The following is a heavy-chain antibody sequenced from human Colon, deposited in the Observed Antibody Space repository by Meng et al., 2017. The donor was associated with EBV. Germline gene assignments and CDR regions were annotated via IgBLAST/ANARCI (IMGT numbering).Heavy chain of an antibody. D-gene: IGHD3-16*01. V-gene: IGHV4-39*07. CDR3: ARERGGVTRDFDS. Sequence: QRQGSGAVLLTPSDTLSLTCSGSGDSINSYGLYWGWIRQSPGKGLEWIGGIFYSGNTYFTPSLKTRVTISVDTSKNQFSLKLSSVTAADTAIYYCARERGGVTRDFDSWGQGALVTVSS. J-gene: IGHJ4*02. CDR1: GDSINSYGLY. CDR2: IFYSGNT.